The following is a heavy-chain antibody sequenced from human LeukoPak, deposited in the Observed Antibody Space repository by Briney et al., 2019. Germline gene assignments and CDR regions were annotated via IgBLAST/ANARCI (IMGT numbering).Heavy chain of an antibody. V-gene: IGHV1-18*01. CDR2: ISAYNGNT. CDR3: ARGGARCSSTSCYFLGYYYYGMDV. D-gene: IGHD2-2*01. CDR1: GYTFTSYG. J-gene: IGHJ6*02. Sequence: ASVNVSCQASGYTFTSYGLSWVRQAPGQGLAWMGWISAYNGNTNYAQKLQGRVTMTTDTSTSTDYMELRSLRSDDTDVYYCARGGARCSSTSCYFLGYYYYGMDVWGQGTTVTVSS.